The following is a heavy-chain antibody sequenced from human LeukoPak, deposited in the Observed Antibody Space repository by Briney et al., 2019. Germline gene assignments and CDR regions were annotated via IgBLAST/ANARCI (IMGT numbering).Heavy chain of an antibody. CDR3: AKRESSGTYDSFDY. V-gene: IGHV3-13*01. Sequence: GGSLRLSCAASGFTFIDYDMHWVRQVIGKGLEWVSAIGIRGDTHYSGSVKGRFTISRENAESSLYLQMNSLRANDTAIYYCAKRESSGTYDSFDYWGQGTRVTVSS. CDR2: IGIRGDT. J-gene: IGHJ4*02. D-gene: IGHD1-26*01. CDR1: GFTFIDYD.